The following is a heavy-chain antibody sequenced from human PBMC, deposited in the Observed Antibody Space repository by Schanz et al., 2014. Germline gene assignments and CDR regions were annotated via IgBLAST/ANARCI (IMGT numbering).Heavy chain of an antibody. D-gene: IGHD3-22*01. V-gene: IGHV3-21*01. J-gene: IGHJ4*02. CDR1: GFTFSTYS. CDR2: ISESSTYK. CDR3: ARDRAYDSSGRPTGVDY. Sequence: EVQLVESGGGLVKPGGSLRLSCAASGFTFSTYSMNWVRQAPGEGLEWVSSISESSTYKYYADSVKGRFTISRDNAKNSLYLQMNSLRADDTAVYCCARDRAYDSSGRPTGVDYWGQGILVTVSS.